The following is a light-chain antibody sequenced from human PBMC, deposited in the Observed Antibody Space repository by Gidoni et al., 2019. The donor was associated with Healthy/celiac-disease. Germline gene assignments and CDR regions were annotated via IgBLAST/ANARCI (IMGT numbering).Light chain of an antibody. J-gene: IGLJ1*01. Sequence: QSVLTQPPSVSGAPGPRVTISCTGSSSNIGAGYDVHWYQQLPGTAPKLLIYGNSNRPSGVPDRFSGSKSGTSASLAITGLQAEDEADYYCQSYDSSLSVVYVFGTGTKVTVL. V-gene: IGLV1-40*01. CDR3: QSYDSSLSVVYV. CDR2: GNS. CDR1: SSNIGAGYD.